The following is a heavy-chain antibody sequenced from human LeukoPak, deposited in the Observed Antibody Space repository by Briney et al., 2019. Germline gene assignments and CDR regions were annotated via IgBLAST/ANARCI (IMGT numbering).Heavy chain of an antibody. V-gene: IGHV1-2*02. CDR1: GYTFTGYY. CDR2: INPNSGGT. CDR3: AREGAVAGPPRGWFDP. J-gene: IGHJ5*02. Sequence: ASVKVSCKASGYTFTGYYMHWVRQAPGQGLEWMGWINPNSGGTNYAQKFQGRVTMTRDTSISTAYMELSRLRSDDTAVYYCAREGAVAGPPRGWFDPWGQGTLVTVSS. D-gene: IGHD6-19*01.